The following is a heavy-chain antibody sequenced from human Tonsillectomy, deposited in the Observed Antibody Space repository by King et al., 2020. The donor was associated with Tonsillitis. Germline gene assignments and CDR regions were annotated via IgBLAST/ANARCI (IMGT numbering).Heavy chain of an antibody. CDR2: IYYSGST. D-gene: IGHD3-22*01. CDR3: ARSGYYYDSSGPGAFDI. V-gene: IGHV4-59*01. Sequence: VQLQESGPGLVKPSETLSLTCTVSGGSISSYYWSWIRQPPGKGLEWIGYIYYSGSTNYNPSLRSRVTISVDTSKNQFSLKLSSVTAADTAVYYCARSGYYYDSSGPGAFDIWGQGTMVTVSS. CDR1: GGSISSYY. J-gene: IGHJ3*02.